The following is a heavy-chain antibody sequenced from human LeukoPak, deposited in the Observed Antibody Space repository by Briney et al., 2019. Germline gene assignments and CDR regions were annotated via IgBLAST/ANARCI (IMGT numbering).Heavy chain of an antibody. V-gene: IGHV4-39*01. CDR3: ARNVVPAAMPWFDP. CDR2: INYSGST. Sequence: SETLSLTCTVSGGSISSSSYYWGWIRQPPGKGLEWIGSINYSGSTYYNPSLKSRVTIFVDTSKNQFSLKLRSVTAADTAVYYCARNVVPAAMPWFDPWGQGTLVTVSS. D-gene: IGHD2-2*01. J-gene: IGHJ5*02. CDR1: GGSISSSSYY.